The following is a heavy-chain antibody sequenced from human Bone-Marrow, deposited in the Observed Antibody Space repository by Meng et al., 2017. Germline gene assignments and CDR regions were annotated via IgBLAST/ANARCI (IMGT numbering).Heavy chain of an antibody. V-gene: IGHV3-21*01. Sequence: GESLKISCAASGFTFSSYSMNWVRQAPGKGLEWVSSISSSSSYIYYADSVKGRFTISRDNSKNTLYLQMNSLRAEDTAVYYCARDTRGYSYDDAFDIWGQGTMVTVSS. J-gene: IGHJ3*02. CDR3: ARDTRGYSYDDAFDI. D-gene: IGHD5-18*01. CDR1: GFTFSSYS. CDR2: ISSSSSYI.